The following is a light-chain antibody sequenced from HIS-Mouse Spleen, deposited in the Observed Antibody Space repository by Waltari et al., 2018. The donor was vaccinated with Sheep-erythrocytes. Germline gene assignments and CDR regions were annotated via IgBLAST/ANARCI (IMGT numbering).Light chain of an antibody. V-gene: IGLV2-11*01. J-gene: IGLJ1*01. CDR3: CSYAGSYNYV. Sequence: QSALTQPRSVSGSPGQSVTISCTGTSSDVGGYNYVSWYQQHPGKARKLMIYDVSKRPSGVPDRFSGSKSGNTASLTISGLQAEDEADYYCCSYAGSYNYVFGTGTKVTVL. CDR1: SSDVGGYNY. CDR2: DVS.